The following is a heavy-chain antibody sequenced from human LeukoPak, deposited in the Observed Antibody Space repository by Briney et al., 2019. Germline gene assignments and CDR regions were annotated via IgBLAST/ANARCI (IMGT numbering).Heavy chain of an antibody. J-gene: IGHJ4*02. CDR2: ISYDGGNT. V-gene: IGHV3-30-3*01. CDR3: ASHYDTSGYHYFDF. Sequence: PGGSLRLSCAASGFTFSSNAIHWVRQAPGKGLEWVAEISYDGGNTYYADSVKGPFTISRDNSKNTLYLQMNSLRAEDTAVYYCASHYDTSGYHYFDFRGQGTLVTVSS. CDR1: GFTFSSNA. D-gene: IGHD3-22*01.